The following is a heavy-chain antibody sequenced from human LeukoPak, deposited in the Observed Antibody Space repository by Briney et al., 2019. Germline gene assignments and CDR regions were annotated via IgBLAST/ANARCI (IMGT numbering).Heavy chain of an antibody. CDR2: INPNSGGI. D-gene: IGHD5-12*01. CDR1: GYTFTGYY. V-gene: IGHV1-2*06. Sequence: ASVKVSCKASGYTFTGYYMHWVRQAPGQGLEWMGRINPNSGGINYAQKFQGRVTMTRDTSISTAYMELSRLRSDDTAVYYCAREVGYGKPNWFDPWGQGTLVTVSS. CDR3: AREVGYGKPNWFDP. J-gene: IGHJ5*02.